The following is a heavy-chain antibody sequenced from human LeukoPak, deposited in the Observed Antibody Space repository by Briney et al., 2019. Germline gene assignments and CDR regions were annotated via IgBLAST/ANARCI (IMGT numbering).Heavy chain of an antibody. V-gene: IGHV3-30*02. Sequence: GGSLRLSCAASGFTFSSYGMHWVRQAPGKGLEWVAFIRYDGSNKYYADSVKGRFTISRDNSKNTLYLQMNSLRGEDTALYYCAKVDATYGSGSYYPWVYWGQGTLVTVSS. J-gene: IGHJ4*02. CDR3: AKVDATYGSGSYYPWVY. D-gene: IGHD3-10*01. CDR1: GFTFSSYG. CDR2: IRYDGSNK.